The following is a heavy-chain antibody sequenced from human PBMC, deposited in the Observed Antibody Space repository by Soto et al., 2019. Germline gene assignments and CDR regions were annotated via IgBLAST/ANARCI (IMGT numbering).Heavy chain of an antibody. V-gene: IGHV4-4*02. CDR1: GGSISSSNW. CDR3: ARGAIVVVVAATPGVSYYYYGMDV. D-gene: IGHD2-15*01. Sequence: SETLSLTCAVSGGSISSSNWWSWVRQPPGKGLEWIGEIYHSGSTNYNPSLKSRVTISVDKSKNQFSLKLSSVTAADTAVYYCARGAIVVVVAATPGVSYYYYGMDVWGQGTTVT. CDR2: IYHSGST. J-gene: IGHJ6*02.